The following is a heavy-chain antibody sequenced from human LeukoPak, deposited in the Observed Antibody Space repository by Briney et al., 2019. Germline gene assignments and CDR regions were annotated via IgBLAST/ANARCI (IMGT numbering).Heavy chain of an antibody. Sequence: GGSLRLSCAASGFTFSNAWMSWVRQAPGKGLEWVGRIKSKTVGGTTDYAAPVKGRFTISRDDSKNTLYLQMNSLKTEDTAVYYCITLSAFDIWGQGTMVTVSS. J-gene: IGHJ3*02. V-gene: IGHV3-15*01. CDR2: IKSKTVGGTT. CDR1: GFTFSNAW. CDR3: ITLSAFDI.